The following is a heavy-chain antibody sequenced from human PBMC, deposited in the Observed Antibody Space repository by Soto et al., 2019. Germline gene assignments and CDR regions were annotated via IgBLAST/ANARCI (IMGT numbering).Heavy chain of an antibody. CDR1: GGSISSSSYY. V-gene: IGHV4-39*01. CDR3: ARRQVFREYQLLYFDY. Sequence: SETLSLTCTVSGGSISSSSYYWGWIRQPPGKGLEWIGSIYYSGSTYYNPSLKSRVTISVDTSKNQFSLKLSSVTAADTAVYYCARRQVFREYQLLYFDYWGQGTLVTVSS. CDR2: IYYSGST. D-gene: IGHD2-2*01. J-gene: IGHJ4*02.